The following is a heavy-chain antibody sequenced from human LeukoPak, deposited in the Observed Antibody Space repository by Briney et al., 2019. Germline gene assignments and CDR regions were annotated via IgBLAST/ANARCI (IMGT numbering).Heavy chain of an antibody. J-gene: IGHJ2*01. CDR3: ASSSGWHPNWYFDL. D-gene: IGHD6-19*01. V-gene: IGHV4-61*02. CDR2: IYTSGST. Sequence: SETLSLTCTVSGGSISSGSYYWSWLRQPAGKGLEWIGRIYTSGSTNYNPSLKSRVTISVDTSKNQFSLKLSSVTAADTAVYYCASSSGWHPNWYFDLWGRGTLVTVSS. CDR1: GGSISSGSYY.